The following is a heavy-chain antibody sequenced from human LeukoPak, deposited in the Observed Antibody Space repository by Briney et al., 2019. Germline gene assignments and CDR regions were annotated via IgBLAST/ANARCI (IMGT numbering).Heavy chain of an antibody. CDR2: IYYSGST. Sequence: SETLSLTCTVSGGSISSGDYYWSWIRQPPGKGLEWIGYIYYSGSTYYNPSLKSRVTISVDTSKNQFSLKLNSVTAADTAVYYCARVAAATTNPRFDYWGQGTLVTVSS. CDR3: ARVAAATTNPRFDY. V-gene: IGHV4-31*03. CDR1: GGSISSGDYY. J-gene: IGHJ4*02. D-gene: IGHD5-24*01.